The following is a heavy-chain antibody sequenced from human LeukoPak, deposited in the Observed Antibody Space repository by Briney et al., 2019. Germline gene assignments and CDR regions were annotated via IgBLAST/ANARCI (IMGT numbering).Heavy chain of an antibody. Sequence: ASVKVSCKASGYTFTGYYMHWVRQAPGQGLEWMGWINPNSGGTNYAQKFQGRVTMTRDTSISTAYMELSRLRSDDTAVYYCASLGFSSSSDHYYYYMDVWGKGTTVTVSS. J-gene: IGHJ6*03. CDR1: GYTFTGYY. CDR3: ASLGFSSSSDHYYYYMDV. CDR2: INPNSGGT. D-gene: IGHD6-6*01. V-gene: IGHV1-2*02.